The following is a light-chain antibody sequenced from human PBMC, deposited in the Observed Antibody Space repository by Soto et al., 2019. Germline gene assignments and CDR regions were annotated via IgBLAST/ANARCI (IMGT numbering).Light chain of an antibody. J-gene: IGLJ1*01. CDR1: SSDVGGYNY. V-gene: IGLV2-14*01. Sequence: QSALTQPASVSGSPGQSITISCTGTSSDVGGYNYVSWYQQHPGKAPKLLIYLVSNRPSGVSNRFSASKSGNTASLTISGLQAEDEADYYCNSYTSSSTLVFGTGTKLTVL. CDR3: NSYTSSSTLV. CDR2: LVS.